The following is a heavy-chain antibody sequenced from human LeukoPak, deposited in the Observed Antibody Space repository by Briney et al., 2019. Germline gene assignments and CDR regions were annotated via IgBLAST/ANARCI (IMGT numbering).Heavy chain of an antibody. J-gene: IGHJ4*02. V-gene: IGHV3-20*04. D-gene: IGHD3-3*01. CDR2: INWNGGST. CDR1: GFTFGDYG. Sequence: GGSLRLSCAASGFTFGDYGMSWVRQAPGKGLEWVSGINWNGGSTGYADSVKGRFAISRDNAKNSLYLQMNSLRAEDTALYYCARGTYYDFWSGYSPFDYWGQGTLVTVSS. CDR3: ARGTYYDFWSGYSPFDY.